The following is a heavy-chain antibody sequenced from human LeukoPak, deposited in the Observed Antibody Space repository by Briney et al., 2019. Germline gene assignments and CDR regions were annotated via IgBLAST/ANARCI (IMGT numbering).Heavy chain of an antibody. D-gene: IGHD3-10*01. Sequence: PGGSLSLSCAASGFTFSTYSMNWVRQAPGKGLVWVSRINSDGSSTSYADSVKGRFTISRDNAKNTLYLQMNSLRAEDTAVYYCARSVTMVRGVISKPFDYWGQGTLVTVSS. CDR3: ARSVTMVRGVISKPFDY. CDR1: GFTFSTYS. J-gene: IGHJ4*02. CDR2: INSDGSST. V-gene: IGHV3-74*01.